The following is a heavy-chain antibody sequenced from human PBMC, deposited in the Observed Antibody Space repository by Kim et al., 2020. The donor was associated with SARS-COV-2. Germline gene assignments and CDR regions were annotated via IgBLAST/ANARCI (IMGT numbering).Heavy chain of an antibody. D-gene: IGHD1-1*01. CDR1: GGSFSGYY. J-gene: IGHJ3*02. V-gene: IGHV4-34*01. CDR3: ARAGKRVRAFDI. Sequence: SETLSLTCAVYGGSFSGYYWSWIRQPPGKGLEWIGEINHSGSTNYNPSLKSRVTISVDTSKNQFSLKLSSVTAADTAVYYCARAGKRVRAFDIWGQGTM. CDR2: INHSGST.